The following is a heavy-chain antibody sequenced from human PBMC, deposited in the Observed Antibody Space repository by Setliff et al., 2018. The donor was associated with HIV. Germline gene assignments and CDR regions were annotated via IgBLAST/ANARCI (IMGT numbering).Heavy chain of an antibody. CDR3: TRDSGTESGSPWWYFAL. CDR1: GFSFGDFA. J-gene: IGHJ2*01. CDR2: IRTKAHGGTT. Sequence: GESLKISCTASGFSFGDFALNWVRQAPGKGLEWIGFIRTKAHGGTTEYAASVRGRFTISRDDSESIAYLQMNSLSTEDTAMYYCTRDSGTESGSPWWYFALWGRGTLVTVSS. D-gene: IGHD1-26*01. V-gene: IGHV3-49*04.